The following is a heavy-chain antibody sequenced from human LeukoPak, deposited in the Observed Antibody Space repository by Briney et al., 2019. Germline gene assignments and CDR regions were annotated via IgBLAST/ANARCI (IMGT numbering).Heavy chain of an antibody. Sequence: SETLSLTCAVYGGSFSGYYWSWIRQPPGKGLEWIGEINHSGSTNYNPSLKSRVTISVDTSKSQFSLKLSSVTAADTAVYYCARVRYYYMDVWGKGTTVTISS. V-gene: IGHV4-34*01. CDR1: GGSFSGYY. CDR3: ARVRYYYMDV. CDR2: INHSGST. J-gene: IGHJ6*03.